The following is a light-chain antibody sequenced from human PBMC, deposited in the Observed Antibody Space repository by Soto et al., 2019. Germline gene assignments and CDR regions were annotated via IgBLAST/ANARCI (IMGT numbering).Light chain of an antibody. CDR1: QSVSSN. Sequence: EIVMTQSPATLSVSPGERATLSCRASQSVSSNLAWYQQKPGQAPRLLIYGASTRATGIPARFSGSGSGTEFTLTISSLQSEDVAVYYCQQYNNWPPRETFGQGTKVEIK. CDR3: QQYNNWPPRET. CDR2: GAS. V-gene: IGKV3-15*01. J-gene: IGKJ1*01.